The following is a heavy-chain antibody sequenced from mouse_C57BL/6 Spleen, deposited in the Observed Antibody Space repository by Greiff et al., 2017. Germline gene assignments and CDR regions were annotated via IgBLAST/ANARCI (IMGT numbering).Heavy chain of an antibody. D-gene: IGHD3-2*02. V-gene: IGHV14-4*01. CDR1: GFNIKDDY. J-gene: IGHJ4*01. CDR2: IDPENGDT. CDR3: TTAYSPDYYYAMDY. Sequence: EVQLVESGAELVRPGASVKLSCTASGFNIKDDYMHWVKQRPEQGLEWIGWIDPENGDTEYASKFQGKATITADTSSNTAYLQLSSLTSEDTAVYYCTTAYSPDYYYAMDYWGQGTSVTVSS.